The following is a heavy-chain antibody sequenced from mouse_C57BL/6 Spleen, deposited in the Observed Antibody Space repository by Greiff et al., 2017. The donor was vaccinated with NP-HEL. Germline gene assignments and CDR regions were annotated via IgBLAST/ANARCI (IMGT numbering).Heavy chain of an antibody. CDR1: GFTFSDYG. CDR3: AREDWDGYFDY. CDR2: ISSGSSAI. J-gene: IGHJ2*01. D-gene: IGHD4-1*01. Sequence: DVKLVESGGGLVKPGGSLKLSCAASGFTFSDYGMHWVRQAPEKGLEWVAYISSGSSAIYYADTVKGRFTISRDNAKNTLFLQMTSLRSEDTAMYYCAREDWDGYFDYWGQGTTLTVSS. V-gene: IGHV5-17*01.